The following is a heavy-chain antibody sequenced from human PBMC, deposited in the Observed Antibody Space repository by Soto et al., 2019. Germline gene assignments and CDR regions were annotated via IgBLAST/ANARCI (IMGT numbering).Heavy chain of an antibody. V-gene: IGHV1-69*13. J-gene: IGHJ6*02. Sequence: GASVKVSCKASGGTFSSYAISWVRQAPGQGLEWMGGIIPIFGTANYAQKFQGRVTITADESTSTAYMELSSLRSEDTAVYYCARPTRERRAAAGKYYYYGMDVWGQGTTVTVSS. CDR3: ARPTRERRAAAGKYYYYGMDV. CDR2: IIPIFGTA. D-gene: IGHD6-13*01. CDR1: GGTFSSYA.